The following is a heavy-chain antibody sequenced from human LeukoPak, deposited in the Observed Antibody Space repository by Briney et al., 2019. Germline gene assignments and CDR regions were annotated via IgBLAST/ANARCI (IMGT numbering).Heavy chain of an antibody. J-gene: IGHJ4*02. CDR2: VSPFDGNT. Sequence: ASVKVSCKASGYTFSSYGIIWVRQAPGQGLQWMGWVSPFDGNTDYAPKLQGRVIMTTDTSTTTAYMELRSLTSDDTAVYYCARRGGSYSHSDFWGQGTLVTVSS. CDR3: ARRGGSYSHSDF. V-gene: IGHV1-18*01. CDR1: GYTFSSYG. D-gene: IGHD1-26*01.